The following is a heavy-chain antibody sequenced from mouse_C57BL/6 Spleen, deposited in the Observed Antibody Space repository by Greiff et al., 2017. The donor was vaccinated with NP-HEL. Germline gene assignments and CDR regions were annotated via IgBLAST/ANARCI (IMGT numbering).Heavy chain of an antibody. CDR1: GFSFNTYA. Sequence: DVMLVESGGGLVQPKGSLKLSCAASGFSFNTYAMNWVRQAPGKGLEWVARIRSKSNNYATYYADSVKDRFTISRDDSESMLYLQMNNLKTEDTAMYYCVRGDYDEYFDVWGTGTTVTVSS. J-gene: IGHJ1*03. CDR2: IRSKSNNYAT. CDR3: VRGDYDEYFDV. V-gene: IGHV10-1*01. D-gene: IGHD2-4*01.